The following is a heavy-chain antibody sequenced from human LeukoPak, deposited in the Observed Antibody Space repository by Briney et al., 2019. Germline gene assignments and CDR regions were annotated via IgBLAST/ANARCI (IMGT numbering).Heavy chain of an antibody. Sequence: PGGSLRLSCAASEFTFSSYGMHWVRQAPGKGLEWVAVISYDGSNKYYADSVKGRFTISRDNSKNTLYLQMNSLRAEDTAVYYCAKDFEYSSSPYYYGMDVWGQGTTVTVSS. CDR3: AKDFEYSSSPYYYGMDV. CDR2: ISYDGSNK. CDR1: EFTFSSYG. J-gene: IGHJ6*02. D-gene: IGHD6-6*01. V-gene: IGHV3-30*18.